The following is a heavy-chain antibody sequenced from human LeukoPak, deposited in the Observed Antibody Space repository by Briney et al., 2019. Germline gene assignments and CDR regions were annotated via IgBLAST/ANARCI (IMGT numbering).Heavy chain of an antibody. Sequence: GGSLRLSCAASGFTFSDYYMSWVRQAPGKGLEWVANIKQDGSEKYYVDSVKGRFTISRDNAKNSLYLQMNSLRAEDTAVYYCARVAGSLDYWGQGTLVTVSS. J-gene: IGHJ4*02. CDR2: IKQDGSEK. CDR3: ARVAGSLDY. CDR1: GFTFSDYY. V-gene: IGHV3-7*01.